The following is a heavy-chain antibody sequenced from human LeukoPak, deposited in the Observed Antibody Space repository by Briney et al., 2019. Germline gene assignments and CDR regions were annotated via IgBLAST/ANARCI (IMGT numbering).Heavy chain of an antibody. CDR2: ISGSGGST. CDR1: GFTFSSYA. V-gene: IGHV3-23*01. J-gene: IGHJ4*02. CDR3: ATRITAGTTPGKKRNFDY. Sequence: GGSLRLSCAASGFTFSSYAMSWVRQAPGKGLEWVSAISGSGGSTYYADSVKGRFTISRDNSKNTLYLQMNSLRAEDTAVYYCATRITAGTTPGKKRNFDYWGQGTLVTVSS. D-gene: IGHD1-1*01.